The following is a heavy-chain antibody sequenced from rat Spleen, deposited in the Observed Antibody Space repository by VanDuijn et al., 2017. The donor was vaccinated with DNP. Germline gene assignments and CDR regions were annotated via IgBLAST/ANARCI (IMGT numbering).Heavy chain of an antibody. J-gene: IGHJ1*01. Sequence: EVQLVESGGDLVQPGRSLKLSCVASGFTFDNCWMTWIRQVPGKGLEWVASITSSGGYTYYPDSVKGRFTISRDNAKTTLYLQMNSLRSEATATYYCARGVYYYSATYWYFDFWGPGTMVTVSS. CDR3: ARGVYYYSATYWYFDF. CDR2: ITSSGGYT. CDR1: GFTFDNCW. V-gene: IGHV5-31*01. D-gene: IGHD1-1*01.